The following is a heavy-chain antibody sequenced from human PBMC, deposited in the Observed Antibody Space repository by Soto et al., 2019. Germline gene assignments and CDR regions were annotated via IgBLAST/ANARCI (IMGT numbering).Heavy chain of an antibody. V-gene: IGHV4-31*03. CDR1: GGSISSGGYY. J-gene: IGHJ4*02. Sequence: SETLSLTCTVSGGSISSGGYYWSWIRQHPGKGLEWIGYIYYSGSTYYNPSLKSRVTISVDTSKNQFSLKLSSVTAAGTAVYYCARVRSSSWFDYWGQGTLVTVSS. D-gene: IGHD6-13*01. CDR2: IYYSGST. CDR3: ARVRSSSWFDY.